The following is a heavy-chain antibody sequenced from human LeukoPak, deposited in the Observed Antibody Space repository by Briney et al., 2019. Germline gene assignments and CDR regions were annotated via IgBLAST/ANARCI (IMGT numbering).Heavy chain of an antibody. CDR2: INHSGST. J-gene: IGHJ4*02. D-gene: IGHD2-2*01. CDR3: ARGDQPLDY. CDR1: GGSFSGYY. V-gene: IGHV4-34*01. Sequence: PSETLSLTCAVYGGSFSGYYWSWIRQPPGKGLEWIGEINHSGSTNYNPSLKSRVTISVDTSKNQFSLKLSSVTAADTAVYYRARGDQPLDYWGQGTLVTVSS.